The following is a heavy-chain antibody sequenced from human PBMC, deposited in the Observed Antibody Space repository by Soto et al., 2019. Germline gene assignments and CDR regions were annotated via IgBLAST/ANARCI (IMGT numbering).Heavy chain of an antibody. J-gene: IGHJ6*02. D-gene: IGHD6-13*01. CDR3: ARPHTPFIAAAGTADYYYGMDV. V-gene: IGHV5-10-1*01. CDR2: IDPSDSYT. Sequence: GESLKISCKGSGYSFTSYWISWVRQMPGKGLEWMGRIDPSDSYTNYSPSFQGHVTISADKSISTAYLQWSSLKASDTAMYYCARPHTPFIAAAGTADYYYGMDVWGQGTTVTVSS. CDR1: GYSFTSYW.